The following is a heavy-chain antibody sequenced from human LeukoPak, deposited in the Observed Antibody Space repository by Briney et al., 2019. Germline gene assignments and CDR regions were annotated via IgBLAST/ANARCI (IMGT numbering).Heavy chain of an antibody. CDR2: IYHSGST. Sequence: SQTLSLTCTVSGGSISSGGYYWSWSRQPPGKGLEWIGYIYHSGSTYYNPSLKSRVTISVDRSKNQFSLKLSSVTAADTAVYYCARDSGLYYYDSSGYQPSSYFQHWGQGTLVTVSS. J-gene: IGHJ1*01. CDR1: GGSISSGGYY. V-gene: IGHV4-30-2*01. D-gene: IGHD3-22*01. CDR3: ARDSGLYYYDSSGYQPSSYFQH.